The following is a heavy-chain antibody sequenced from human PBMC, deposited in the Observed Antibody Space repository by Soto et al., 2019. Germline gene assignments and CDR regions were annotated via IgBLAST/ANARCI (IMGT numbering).Heavy chain of an antibody. D-gene: IGHD2-15*01. Sequence: EVQLVESGGGLVKPGGSLRLSCAASGFNFNSYTINWVRQAPGKRLEWLSSISSSGYIFSTDSVRGRFTIARDNAKNSAYLQINSRRAEDTAVYFCARDCSGGSCYAGMDVWGQGTTGTVSS. V-gene: IGHV3-21*01. CDR3: ARDCSGGSCYAGMDV. CDR1: GFNFNSYT. J-gene: IGHJ6*02. CDR2: ISSSGYI.